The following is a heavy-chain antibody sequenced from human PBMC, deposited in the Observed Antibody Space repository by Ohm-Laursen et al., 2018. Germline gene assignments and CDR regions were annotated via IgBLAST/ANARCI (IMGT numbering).Heavy chain of an antibody. V-gene: IGHV3-21*01. D-gene: IGHD4-17*01. Sequence: SLRLSCAASGFTFSTYTMNWVRQAPGEGLEWVSSISSGSRYIHYADSVQGRFTLSRDDAKNSLYLQMNSLRAEDTALYYCARTTQYGEFIPWYFDLWGRGTLVTVSS. CDR1: GFTFSTYT. CDR3: ARTTQYGEFIPWYFDL. CDR2: ISSGSRYI. J-gene: IGHJ2*01.